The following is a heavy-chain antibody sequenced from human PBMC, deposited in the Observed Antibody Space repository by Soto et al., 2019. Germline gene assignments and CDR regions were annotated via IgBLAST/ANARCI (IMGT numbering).Heavy chain of an antibody. J-gene: IGHJ6*02. CDR2: IYYSGST. CDR3: ARVVDLPPQHYGMDV. Sequence: SETLSLTCTVSGGSISSGGYYWSWIRQHPGKGLEWIGYIYYSGSTYYNPSLKSRVTISVDTSKNQFSLKLSSVTAADTAVYYCARVVDLPPQHYGMDVWGQGTTVTVSS. CDR1: GGSISSGGYY. V-gene: IGHV4-31*03. D-gene: IGHD3-9*01.